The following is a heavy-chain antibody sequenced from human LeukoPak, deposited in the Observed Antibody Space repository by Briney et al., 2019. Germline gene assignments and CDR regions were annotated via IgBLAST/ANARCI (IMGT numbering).Heavy chain of an antibody. CDR2: ISGSGGGT. Sequence: GGSLRLSCAVSEITLSNYGMSWVRQAPGEGLEWVAGISGSGGGTNYADSVKGRFTISRDNPKNTLYLQMNSLRAEDTAVYFCAKRGVVIRVFLVGYHKEAYYFDSWGQGALVTVSS. D-gene: IGHD3-10*01. CDR3: AKRGVVIRVFLVGYHKEAYYFDS. CDR1: EITLSNYG. J-gene: IGHJ4*02. V-gene: IGHV3-23*01.